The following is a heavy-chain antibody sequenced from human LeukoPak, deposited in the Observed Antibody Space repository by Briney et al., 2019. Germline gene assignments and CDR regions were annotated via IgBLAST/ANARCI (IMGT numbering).Heavy chain of an antibody. CDR2: INPNSGGT. D-gene: IGHD6-19*01. V-gene: IGHV1-2*02. Sequence: ASVKVSCKASGYTFTGYYMHWVRQAPEQGLEWMGWINPNSGGTNYAQKFQGRVTMTRDTSISTAYMELSRLRSDDTAVYYCARDPSEYSSGWSPRDYWGQGTLVTVSS. CDR3: ARDPSEYSSGWSPRDY. J-gene: IGHJ4*02. CDR1: GYTFTGYY.